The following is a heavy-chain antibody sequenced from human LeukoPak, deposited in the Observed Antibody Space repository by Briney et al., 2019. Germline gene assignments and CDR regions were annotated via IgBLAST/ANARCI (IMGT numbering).Heavy chain of an antibody. Sequence: GGSLRLSCAASGFTFSSYGMSWVRQAPGKGLEWVSAISGSGGSTYYADSVKGRFTISRDNSKNTLYLQMNSLRAEDTAVYYCAKIVGATRWFDPWGQGTLVTVSS. V-gene: IGHV3-23*01. CDR1: GFTFSSYG. CDR3: AKIVGATRWFDP. J-gene: IGHJ5*02. D-gene: IGHD1-26*01. CDR2: ISGSGGST.